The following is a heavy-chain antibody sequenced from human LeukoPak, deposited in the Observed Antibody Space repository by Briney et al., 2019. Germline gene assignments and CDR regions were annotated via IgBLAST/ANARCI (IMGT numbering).Heavy chain of an antibody. CDR3: AKDTAQGYTYGTIEQDY. V-gene: IGHV3-23*01. D-gene: IGHD5-18*01. Sequence: GGSLRLSCAASGIAFSTYAMSWVRQAPGKGLEWVSVVSESGEITHYADSVKGRFTISRDNSKNTVYLQMNSLRAEDSAVYHCAKDTAQGYTYGTIEQDYWGQGTRVTVSS. CDR1: GIAFSTYA. J-gene: IGHJ4*02. CDR2: VSESGEIT.